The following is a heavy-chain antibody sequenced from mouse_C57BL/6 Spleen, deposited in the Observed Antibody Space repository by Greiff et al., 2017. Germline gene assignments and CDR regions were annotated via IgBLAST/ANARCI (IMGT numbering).Heavy chain of an antibody. D-gene: IGHD1-1*01. CDR3: ARGNYGSSSYFDY. CDR1: GYTFTSYW. J-gene: IGHJ2*01. CDR2: IDPSDSYP. Sequence: QVQLKQPGAELVMPGASVKLSCKASGYTFTSYWMHWVKQRPGQGLEWIGEIDPSDSYPTYNQKFKGKSTLTVDKSSSTAFMQLSSLTSEDSAVYYCARGNYGSSSYFDYWGQGTTLTVSS. V-gene: IGHV1-69*01.